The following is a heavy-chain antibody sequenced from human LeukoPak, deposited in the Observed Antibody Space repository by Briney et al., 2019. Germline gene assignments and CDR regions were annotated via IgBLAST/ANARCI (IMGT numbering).Heavy chain of an antibody. D-gene: IGHD6-13*01. Sequence: GASVKVSCKASGYTFSRYGISWVRQAPGQGLEWMGWISTHNGNTNYAQKVQGRVTMTTDTSTTTTFMELSSLRSEDTAVYYCATSGYSSSWFGDYWGQGTLVTVSS. CDR2: ISTHNGNT. CDR3: ATSGYSSSWFGDY. CDR1: GYTFSRYG. V-gene: IGHV1-18*01. J-gene: IGHJ4*02.